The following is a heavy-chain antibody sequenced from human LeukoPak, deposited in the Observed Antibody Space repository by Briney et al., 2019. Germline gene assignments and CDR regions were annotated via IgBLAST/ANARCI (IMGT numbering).Heavy chain of an antibody. Sequence: SETLSLTCTVSGGSISSGSYYWSWIRQPAGKGLEWIGRIYTSGSTNYNPSLKSRVTISVDTSKNRFSLKLSSVTAADTAVYYCARSERTVIILGYWGQGTLVTVSS. J-gene: IGHJ4*02. CDR3: ARSERTVIILGY. V-gene: IGHV4-61*02. CDR2: IYTSGST. CDR1: GGSISSGSYY. D-gene: IGHD3-16*02.